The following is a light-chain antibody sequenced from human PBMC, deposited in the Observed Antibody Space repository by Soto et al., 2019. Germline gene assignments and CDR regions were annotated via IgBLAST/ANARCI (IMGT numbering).Light chain of an antibody. Sequence: QSVLTQPPSVSAAPGQKVTMSCSGTSSNIGNNYVSWYQQLPGTAPKLLIYENNKRPSGTPDRFSGSKSGTSATLGITELQTGDEADYYCGTWDSSLSGVVFGGGTKLTVL. CDR1: SSNIGNNY. CDR3: GTWDSSLSGVV. CDR2: ENN. V-gene: IGLV1-51*02. J-gene: IGLJ2*01.